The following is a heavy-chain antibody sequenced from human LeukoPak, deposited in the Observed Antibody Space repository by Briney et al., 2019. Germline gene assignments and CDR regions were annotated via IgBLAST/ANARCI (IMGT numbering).Heavy chain of an antibody. V-gene: IGHV3-33*01. CDR2: IWNDGSNK. Sequence: GGSLRLSCAASGFTFSIYGMHWVRQAPNKGLEWVAIIWNDGSNKYYADSVKGRFTISRDNSKNTLYLQMNSLRADDTAVYYCARDGYNSGYLKALDYWGQGTLLTVSS. D-gene: IGHD5-18*01. J-gene: IGHJ4*02. CDR1: GFTFSIYG. CDR3: ARDGYNSGYLKALDY.